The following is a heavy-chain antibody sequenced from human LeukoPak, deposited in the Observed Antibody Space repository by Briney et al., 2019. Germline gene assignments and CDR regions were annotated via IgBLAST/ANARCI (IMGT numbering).Heavy chain of an antibody. CDR2: INHSGST. D-gene: IGHD6-13*01. V-gene: IGHV4-34*01. Sequence: SETLSLTCAVYGGSFNGYYWSWIRQPPGKRLELIGEINHSGSTNYNPSLKSRVTISVDTSKNQFALKLSSVTAADMAVYYCARGGIAAAGIVRWFDPWGQGTLVTVSS. CDR1: GGSFNGYY. CDR3: ARGGIAAAGIVRWFDP. J-gene: IGHJ5*02.